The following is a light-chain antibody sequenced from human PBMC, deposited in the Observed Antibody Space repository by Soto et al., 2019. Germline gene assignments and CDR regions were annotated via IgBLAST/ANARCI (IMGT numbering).Light chain of an antibody. CDR1: QSASNY. Sequence: EIALTQSPCTLSSSPAGRATLYCRASQSASNYFAWYQLKTGQAPRLLIYDVSNRATGNPARFSGSGSGTNFTLTINSLEPEDLAVYSCQKRSNWPPTFGQGTKVDIK. CDR2: DVS. V-gene: IGKV3-11*01. CDR3: QKRSNWPPT. J-gene: IGKJ1*01.